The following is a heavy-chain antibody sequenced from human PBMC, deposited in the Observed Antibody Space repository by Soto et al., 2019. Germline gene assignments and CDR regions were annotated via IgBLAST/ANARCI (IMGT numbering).Heavy chain of an antibody. Sequence: GSLRLSCAASGFTVSSNYMSWVRQAPGKGLEWVSGISDTGGSTDYADSVKGRFTISRDNSKNTLFLQMNRLRADDTAMYYCAKAGANSSTWHSNWFDPWGQGTLVTVSS. CDR2: SDTGGST. J-gene: IGHJ5*02. V-gene: IGHV3-53*01. CDR3: AKAGANSSTWHSNWFDP. D-gene: IGHD6-13*01. CDR1: GFTVSSNY.